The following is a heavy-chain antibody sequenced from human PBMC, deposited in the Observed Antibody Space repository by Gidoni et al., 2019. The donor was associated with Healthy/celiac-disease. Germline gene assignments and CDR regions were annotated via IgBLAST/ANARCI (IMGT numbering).Heavy chain of an antibody. CDR2: ISCDGSNK. Sequence: QVQLVESGGGVVQPGRSLRLSCAASGFTFSSYGMHWVRQAPGKGLDWLAVISCDGSNKYYAYSVKGRFTISRDNSKNTLYLQMNSLRAEDTAFYYCAKGGGGYCSGGSCGELDYWGQGTLVTVSS. CDR3: AKGGGGYCSGGSCGELDY. D-gene: IGHD2-15*01. V-gene: IGHV3-30*18. CDR1: GFTFSSYG. J-gene: IGHJ4*02.